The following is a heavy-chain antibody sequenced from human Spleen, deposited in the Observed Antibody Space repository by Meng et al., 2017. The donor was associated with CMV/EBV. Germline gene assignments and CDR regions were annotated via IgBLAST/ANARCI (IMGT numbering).Heavy chain of an antibody. Sequence: ASVKVSCKASGYTFSAHYMHWVRQAPGQGLEWMGWISPNSGGAIYAQNFQGRVTMTSDTSISTAYMELSRLTSDDTAVYYRARFDFDNSGYYSLYWGQGTLVTVSS. V-gene: IGHV1-2*02. CDR2: ISPNSGGA. CDR3: ARFDFDNSGYYSLY. D-gene: IGHD3-22*01. J-gene: IGHJ4*02. CDR1: GYTFSAHY.